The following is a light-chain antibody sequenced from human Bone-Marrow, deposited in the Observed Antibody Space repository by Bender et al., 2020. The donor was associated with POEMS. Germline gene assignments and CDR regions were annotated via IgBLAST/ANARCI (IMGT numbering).Light chain of an antibody. CDR1: SSDVGFYNV. CDR2: EGS. CDR3: CAYSAISTVV. Sequence: QSALSQPASVSGSPGQSITISCTGTSSDVGFYNVVSWYQQHPGKAPKLMIYEGSKRPSGLSNRFSGSKSGNTASLTISGLQAEDEAHYYCCAYSAISTVVFGGGTKVTVL. V-gene: IGLV2-23*01. J-gene: IGLJ2*01.